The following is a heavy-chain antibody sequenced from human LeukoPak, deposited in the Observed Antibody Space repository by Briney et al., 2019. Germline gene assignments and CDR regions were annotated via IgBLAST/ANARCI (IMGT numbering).Heavy chain of an antibody. CDR3: AKSPADFGDDLFDC. CDR2: ISGSGGRT. Sequence: PGGSLRLSCAASGFTFSSCSMSWARQTPGKGLEWVSGISGSGGRTYQADSGKGRFNISRDNSKNTLYLQMSSPRAEGTAVYYCAKSPADFGDDLFDCWGQGTLVTVSS. V-gene: IGHV3-23*01. J-gene: IGHJ4*02. D-gene: IGHD4-17*01. CDR1: GFTFSSCS.